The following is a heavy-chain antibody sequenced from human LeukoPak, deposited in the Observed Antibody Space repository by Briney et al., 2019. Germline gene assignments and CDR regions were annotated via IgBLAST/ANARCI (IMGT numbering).Heavy chain of an antibody. CDR1: GGSISCGDYY. Sequence: SETLSLTCTVSGGSISCGDYYWSWIRQPPGKGLEWIGYIYYSGSTYYNPSLKSRVTISVDTSKNQFSLKLSSVTAADTAVYYCARDSLLTRTFDPWGQGTLVTVSS. J-gene: IGHJ5*02. CDR2: IYYSGST. D-gene: IGHD3-16*01. V-gene: IGHV4-30-4*01. CDR3: ARDSLLTRTFDP.